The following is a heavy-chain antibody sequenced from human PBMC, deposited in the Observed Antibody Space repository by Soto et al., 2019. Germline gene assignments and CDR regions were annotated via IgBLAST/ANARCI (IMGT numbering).Heavy chain of an antibody. CDR1: GGSSRAYH. CDR2: FSYSGSL. CDR3: AGGPRYWSFAL. D-gene: IGHD1-20*01. V-gene: IGHV4-34*01. J-gene: IGHJ2*01. Sequence: SETLSLTCSVYGGSSRAYHWSWIRRSPGEGLEWIGEFSYSGSLNYNPSLKRRVAVSLDTSTDHFSLTMTSVTAADTGVYFCAGGPRYWSFALWGRGTLGT.